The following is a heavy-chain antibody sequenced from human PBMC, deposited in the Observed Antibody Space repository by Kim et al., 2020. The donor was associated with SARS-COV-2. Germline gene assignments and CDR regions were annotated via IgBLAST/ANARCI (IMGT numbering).Heavy chain of an antibody. D-gene: IGHD4-17*01. J-gene: IGHJ4*02. Sequence: GGSLRLSCAASGFTVSSNNMSWVRQAPGKGLEWVSVIYSGGSTYYADSVKSRFTISRDNYKNKLYLQMNSLRAEDTAVYYCARDNGDYSLDYWGQGTLVTVSS. CDR1: GFTVSSNN. CDR3: ARDNGDYSLDY. CDR2: IYSGGST. V-gene: IGHV3-53*01.